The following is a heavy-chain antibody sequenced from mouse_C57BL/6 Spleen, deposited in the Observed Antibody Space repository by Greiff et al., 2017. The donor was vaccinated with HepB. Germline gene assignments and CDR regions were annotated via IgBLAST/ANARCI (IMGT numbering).Heavy chain of an antibody. V-gene: IGHV2-5*01. D-gene: IGHD1-1*01. CDR2: IWRGGST. CDR3: AKIILNHYYAMDY. J-gene: IGHJ4*01. CDR1: GFSLTSYG. Sequence: QVQLKESGPGLVQPSQSLSITCTVSGFSLTSYGVHWVRQSPGKGLEWLGVIWRGGSTDYNAAFMSRLSITKDNSKSQVFFKMNSLQADDTAIYYCAKIILNHYYAMDYWGQGTSVTVSS.